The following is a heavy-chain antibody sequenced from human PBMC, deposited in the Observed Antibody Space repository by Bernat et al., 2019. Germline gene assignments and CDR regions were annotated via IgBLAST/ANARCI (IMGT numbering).Heavy chain of an antibody. J-gene: IGHJ6*02. CDR1: GGSFSTYY. V-gene: IGHV4-34*01. Sequence: QVQLQQWGAGLLKPSETLSLTCTIYGGSFSTYYWTWFRQPPGKGLEWIGEINHSGDTNYNPSLKSRVIITVDSSKNQFSLKLNSVTAADTAVYYCAPCCYYGIDVWGQGTTVTVSS. D-gene: IGHD3-10*01. CDR3: APCCYYGIDV. CDR2: INHSGDT.